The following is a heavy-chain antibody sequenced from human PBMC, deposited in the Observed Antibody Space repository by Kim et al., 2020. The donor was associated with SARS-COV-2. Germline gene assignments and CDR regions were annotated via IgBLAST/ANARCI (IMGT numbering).Heavy chain of an antibody. V-gene: IGHV1-18*04. J-gene: IGHJ6*02. Sequence: ASVKVSCKASGYTFTSYGISWVRQAPGQGLEWMGWISAYNGNTNYAQKLQGRVTMTTDTSTSTAYMELRSLRSDDTAVYYCARDPGDPYYGSGSPYYYGMDVWGQGTTVTVSS. CDR3: ARDPGDPYYGSGSPYYYGMDV. D-gene: IGHD3-10*01. CDR2: ISAYNGNT. CDR1: GYTFTSYG.